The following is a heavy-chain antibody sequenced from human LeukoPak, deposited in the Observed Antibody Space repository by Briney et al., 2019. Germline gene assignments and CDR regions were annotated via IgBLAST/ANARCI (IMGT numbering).Heavy chain of an antibody. J-gene: IGHJ3*02. CDR2: IIPIFGTA. CDR3: ARALRGITTIVVGDDAFDI. D-gene: IGHD3-22*01. CDR1: GGTFSSYA. V-gene: IGHV1-69*05. Sequence: SVKVSCKASGGTFSSYAISWVRQAPGQGLEWMGRIIPIFGTANYAQKFQGRVTITTDESTSTAYMELSSLRSEDTAVYYCARALRGITTIVVGDDAFDIWGQGTMVTVSS.